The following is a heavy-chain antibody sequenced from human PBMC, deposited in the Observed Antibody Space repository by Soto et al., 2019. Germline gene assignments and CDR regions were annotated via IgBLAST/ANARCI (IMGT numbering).Heavy chain of an antibody. J-gene: IGHJ6*03. CDR3: ARVPLRGTSSYYMDV. Sequence: PSETLSLTCVVYRGSLSGYYWSWIRQPPGKGLEWIGEINHSGSTHYSPSLKSRVTMSVDTSKNHFPVKLTSVTAADTATYYCARVPLRGTSSYYMDVWATGTTVTVSS. CDR1: RGSLSGYY. CDR2: INHSGST. V-gene: IGHV4-34*01. D-gene: IGHD1-1*01.